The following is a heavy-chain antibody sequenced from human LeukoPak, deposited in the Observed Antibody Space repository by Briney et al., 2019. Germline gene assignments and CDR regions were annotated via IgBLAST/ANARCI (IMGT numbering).Heavy chain of an antibody. V-gene: IGHV3-48*03. D-gene: IGHD6-6*01. CDR3: AGQYSCSSVVDY. J-gene: IGHJ4*02. CDR2: ISSSGSIM. Sequence: GGSLRLSCAAPGLSFSSYEMNCLRQAPGKGLEWVSYISSSGSIMYSADSVKGRFTISRDNAKSSLYLQMNSPRAEDTAIYYCAGQYSCSSVVDYWGQGTLVTVSS. CDR1: GLSFSSYE.